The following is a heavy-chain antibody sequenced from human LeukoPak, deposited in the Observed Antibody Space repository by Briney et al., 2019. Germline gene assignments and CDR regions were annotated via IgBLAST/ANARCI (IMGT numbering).Heavy chain of an antibody. D-gene: IGHD6-19*01. Sequence: ASETLSLTCTVSGGSISSYYWSWIRQPAGKGLEWIGRIYTSGSTNYNPSLKSRVTISVDKSKNQFSLKLSSVTAADTAVYYCAREGIAVAATPSFDYWGQGTLVTVSS. CDR2: IYTSGST. J-gene: IGHJ4*02. CDR1: GGSISSYY. CDR3: AREGIAVAATPSFDY. V-gene: IGHV4-4*07.